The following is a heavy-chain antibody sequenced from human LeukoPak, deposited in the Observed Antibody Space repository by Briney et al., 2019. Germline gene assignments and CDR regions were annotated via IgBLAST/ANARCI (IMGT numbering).Heavy chain of an antibody. CDR2: IYTSGST. D-gene: IGHD3-10*01. CDR3: ARGGITMVRGVPPGFDP. J-gene: IGHJ5*02. V-gene: IGHV4-61*02. Sequence: SGTLSLTCTVSGGSISSGSYYWSWIRQPAGKGLEWIGRIYTSGSTNYNPSLKSRVTISVDTSKNQFSLKLSSVTAADTAVYYCARGGITMVRGVPPGFDPWGQGTLVTVSS. CDR1: GGSISSGSYY.